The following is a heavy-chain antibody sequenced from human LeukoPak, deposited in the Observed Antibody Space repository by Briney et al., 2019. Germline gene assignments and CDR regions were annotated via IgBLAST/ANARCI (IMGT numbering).Heavy chain of an antibody. CDR2: ISAYNGNT. CDR1: GYTFTSYG. J-gene: IGHJ3*02. CDR3: ARGHYYDSSGYVFDI. Sequence: ASVKVSCKASGYTFTSYGIIWVRQAPGQGLEWMGWISAYNGNTNYAQKLQGRVTMTTDTSTSTAYMELRSLRSDDTAVYYCARGHYYDSSGYVFDIWGQGTMVTVSS. D-gene: IGHD3-22*01. V-gene: IGHV1-18*01.